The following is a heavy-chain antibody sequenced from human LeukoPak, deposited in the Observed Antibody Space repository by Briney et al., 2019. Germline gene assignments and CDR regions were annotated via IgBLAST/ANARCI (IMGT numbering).Heavy chain of an antibody. J-gene: IGHJ6*03. Sequence: SETLSLTCTVSGGSISSYYWSWIRQPPGKGLEWIGYIYYSGSTNYNPSLKSRVTISGDTSENQFSLKLSSVTAADTAVYYCARDSTGYSSGWYYYYYMDVWGKGTTVTVSS. CDR3: ARDSTGYSSGWYYYYYMDV. CDR2: IYYSGST. V-gene: IGHV4-59*01. CDR1: GGSISSYY. D-gene: IGHD6-19*01.